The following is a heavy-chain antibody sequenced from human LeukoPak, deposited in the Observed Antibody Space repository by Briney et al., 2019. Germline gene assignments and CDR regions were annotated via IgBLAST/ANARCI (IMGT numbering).Heavy chain of an antibody. D-gene: IGHD2-15*01. Sequence: GGSLRLSCAASGFTFSTYGMHWVRQAPGEGLEWVTFIRYDESRTFYADSVKDRFTISRDNAKNSLYLQMNSLRAEDTAVYHCARDQECSGGSCYYYYYYMDVWGKGTTVTVSS. V-gene: IGHV3-30*02. J-gene: IGHJ6*03. CDR1: GFTFSTYG. CDR3: ARDQECSGGSCYYYYYYMDV. CDR2: IRYDESRT.